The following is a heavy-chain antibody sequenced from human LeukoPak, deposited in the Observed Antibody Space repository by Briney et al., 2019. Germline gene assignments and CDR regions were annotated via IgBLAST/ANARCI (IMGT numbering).Heavy chain of an antibody. CDR1: GYTFTGYY. CDR3: ARDGMATTQTSDFDY. D-gene: IGHD5-24*01. Sequence: ASVKVSCKASGYTFTGYYTHWVRQAPGQGLEWMGWINPNSGGTNYAQKFQGRVTMTRDTSISTAYMELSRLRSDDTAVYYCARDGMATTQTSDFDYWGQGTLVTVSS. J-gene: IGHJ4*02. V-gene: IGHV1-2*02. CDR2: INPNSGGT.